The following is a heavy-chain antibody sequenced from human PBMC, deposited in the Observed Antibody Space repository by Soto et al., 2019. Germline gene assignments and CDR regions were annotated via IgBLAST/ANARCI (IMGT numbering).Heavy chain of an antibody. D-gene: IGHD2-2*01. CDR1: RFTFRTFD. CDR3: VKDRDIVVVIDATATGAFDI. Sequence: PCRSLRLSCAPSRFTFRTFDMSCVRQPPWKGLERVTSASAGGANTYYADSVKCRFSISRDNAKNTLYLQMSSLRDEDTAVYYCVKDRDIVVVIDATATGAFDIWGKGRRVAVSS. V-gene: IGHV3-23*01. J-gene: IGHJ3*02. CDR2: ASAGGANT.